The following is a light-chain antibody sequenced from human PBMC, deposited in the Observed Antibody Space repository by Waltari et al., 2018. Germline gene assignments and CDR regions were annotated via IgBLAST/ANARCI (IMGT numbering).Light chain of an antibody. CDR3: QVWDRTSEHVV. V-gene: IGLV3-21*02. CDR2: DDS. CDR1: KIGSKS. J-gene: IGLJ3*02. Sequence: SYVLTQPPSVSVAPGQTARITCGGDKIGSKSVHWYQQMPGQAPVLVVFDDSDRPSGIPERFSGSNSENTATLSIVRVEAGDEADYYCQVWDRTSEHVVFGGGTKLTVL.